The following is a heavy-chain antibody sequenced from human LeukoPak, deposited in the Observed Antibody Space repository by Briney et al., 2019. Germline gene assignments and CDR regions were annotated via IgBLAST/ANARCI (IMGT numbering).Heavy chain of an antibody. Sequence: SETLSLTCTVSGGPINSGNYYWNWIRQPAGKGLEWIGRIYTNGGIMYNPSLKSRVAISMDTSKNQFSLDLNSVTAADTAMYYCAREGAGYYWGQGTLVTVSS. CDR3: AREGAGYY. CDR2: IYTNGGI. CDR1: GGPINSGNYY. V-gene: IGHV4-61*02. J-gene: IGHJ4*02. D-gene: IGHD1-26*01.